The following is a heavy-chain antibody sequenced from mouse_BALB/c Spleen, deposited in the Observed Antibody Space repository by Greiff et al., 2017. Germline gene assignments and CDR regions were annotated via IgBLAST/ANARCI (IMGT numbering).Heavy chain of an antibody. V-gene: IGHV5-6-5*01. D-gene: IGHD2-3*01. J-gene: IGHJ1*01. CDR2: ISSGGST. CDR1: GFTFSSYA. Sequence: EVQVVESGGGLVKPGGSLKLSCAASGFTFSSYAMSWVRQTPEKRLEWVASISSGGSTYYPDSVKGRFTISRDNARNILYLQMSSLRSEDTAMYYCARAYDGYYWYFDVWGAGTTVTVSS. CDR3: ARAYDGYYWYFDV.